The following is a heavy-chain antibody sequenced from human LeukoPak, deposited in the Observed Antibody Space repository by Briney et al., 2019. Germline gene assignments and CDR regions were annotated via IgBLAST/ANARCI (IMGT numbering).Heavy chain of an antibody. CDR3: AMGGSYFDY. CDR2: INPSGGST. D-gene: IGHD1-26*01. Sequence: GASVKVSCKASGYTFTSYYMHWVRQAPGQGREWMGIINPSGGSTSYAQKFQGRVTMTKDKSTRTGHMELSSLRSEDTAVYYCAMGGSYFDYWGQGTLVTVSS. CDR1: GYTFTSYY. V-gene: IGHV1-46*03. J-gene: IGHJ4*02.